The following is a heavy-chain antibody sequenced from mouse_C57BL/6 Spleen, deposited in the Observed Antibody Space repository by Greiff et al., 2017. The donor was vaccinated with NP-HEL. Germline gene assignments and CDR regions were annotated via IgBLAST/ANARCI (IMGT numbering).Heavy chain of an antibody. J-gene: IGHJ3*01. CDR3: ARLDYDGLLAY. CDR1: GYTFTSYW. CDR2: IHPNSGST. V-gene: IGHV1-64*01. Sequence: QVQLQQPGAELVKPGASVKLSCKASGYTFTSYWMHWVKQRPGQGLEWIGMIHPNSGSTNYNEKFKSKATLTVDKSSSTAYMQLSSLTSEDSAVYYCARLDYDGLLAYWGQGTLVTVSA. D-gene: IGHD2-4*01.